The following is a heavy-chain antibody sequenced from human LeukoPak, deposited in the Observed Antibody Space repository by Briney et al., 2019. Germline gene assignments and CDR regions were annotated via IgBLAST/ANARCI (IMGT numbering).Heavy chain of an antibody. CDR3: ARDSYNWNVDAFDP. CDR1: GGSFSGYY. J-gene: IGHJ5*02. CDR2: INHSGST. Sequence: PSETLSLTCAVYGGSFSGYYWSWIRQPPGKGLEWIGEINHSGSTNYNPSLKSRVTISVDTSKNQFSLKLSSVTAADTAIYYCARDSYNWNVDAFDPWGQGTLVTVSS. D-gene: IGHD1-20*01. V-gene: IGHV4-34*01.